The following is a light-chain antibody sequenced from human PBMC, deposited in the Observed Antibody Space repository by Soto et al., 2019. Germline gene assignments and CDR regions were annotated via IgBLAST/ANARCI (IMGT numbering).Light chain of an antibody. V-gene: IGKV1-27*01. CDR2: AAS. CDR3: QKYNSPPRT. Sequence: DIQMTQSPSSLSASVGDRVSITCRASQDIANFLAWYQHKAGKVPTLLIYAASTLQSGVPFRFSGSASGTDFTLTISSLQPEDGATYYCQKYNSPPRTFGQETKVEV. J-gene: IGKJ1*01. CDR1: QDIANF.